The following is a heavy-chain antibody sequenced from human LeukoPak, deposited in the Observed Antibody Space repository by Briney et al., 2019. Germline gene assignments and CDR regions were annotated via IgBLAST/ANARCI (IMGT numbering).Heavy chain of an antibody. CDR3: AKDHQCSSGWYGSCD. Sequence: GGSLRLSCAASGFTFSSYAMSWVRQAPGKGLDWVSAISGGGSSTYYADSVKGRFTISRDNSKNTLYLQMNSLRAEDTAVYYCAKDHQCSSGWYGSCDWGQGTLVTVSS. D-gene: IGHD6-19*01. V-gene: IGHV3-23*01. J-gene: IGHJ4*02. CDR1: GFTFSSYA. CDR2: ISGGGSST.